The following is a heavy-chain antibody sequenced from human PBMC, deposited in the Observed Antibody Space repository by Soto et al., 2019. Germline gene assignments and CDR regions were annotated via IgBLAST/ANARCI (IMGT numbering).Heavy chain of an antibody. Sequence: ASVKVSCKASGYTFTSYYMHWVRQAPGQGLEWMGIINPSGGSTSYAQKFQGRVTMTRDTSTSTVYMELSRLRSDDTAVYYCARDSAGTTGWFDPWGQGTLVTVSS. CDR1: GYTFTSYY. CDR3: ARDSAGTTGWFDP. D-gene: IGHD1-1*01. CDR2: INPSGGST. J-gene: IGHJ5*02. V-gene: IGHV1-46*01.